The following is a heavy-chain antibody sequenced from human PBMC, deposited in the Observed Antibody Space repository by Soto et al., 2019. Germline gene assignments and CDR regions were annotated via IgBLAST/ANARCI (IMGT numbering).Heavy chain of an antibody. CDR1: GFTFSNAW. V-gene: IGHV3-15*01. D-gene: IGHD2-15*01. CDR3: TTEYIVVVVAAHDY. J-gene: IGHJ4*02. CDR2: IKSKTDGGTT. Sequence: PGGSLRLSCAASGFTFSNAWMSWVRQAPGKGLEWVGRIKSKTDGGTTDYAAPVKGRFTISRDDSKNTLYLQMNSLKTEDTAVYYCTTEYIVVVVAAHDYWGQGTLVTSPQ.